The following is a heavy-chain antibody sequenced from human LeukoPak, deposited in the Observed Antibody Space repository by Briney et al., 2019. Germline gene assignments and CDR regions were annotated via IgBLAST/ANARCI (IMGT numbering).Heavy chain of an antibody. CDR1: GGSISSGGYS. CDR3: ARATVAAAGPYYFDY. Sequence: SQTLSLTCAVSGGSISSGGYSWSWIRQPPGKGLEWIGYIYHSGSTYYNPSLKSRVTISVDWSKNQFSLKLSSVTAADTAVYYCARATVAAAGPYYFDYWGQGTLVTVSS. J-gene: IGHJ4*02. D-gene: IGHD6-13*01. CDR2: IYHSGST. V-gene: IGHV4-30-2*01.